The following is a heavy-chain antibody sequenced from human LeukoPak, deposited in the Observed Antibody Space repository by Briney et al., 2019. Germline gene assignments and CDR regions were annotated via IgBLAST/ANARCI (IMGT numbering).Heavy chain of an antibody. CDR3: ARGERFDY. CDR1: GSRFTSYW. Sequence: GSSLKISCQGSGSRFTSYWIGWVRQMAGKGLEWMGIIYRGDSDTRYSPSFQGQVTISADKSISTAYLQWSSLKASDTAMYYCARGERFDYWGQGTLVTVSS. V-gene: IGHV5-51*01. CDR2: IYRGDSDT. J-gene: IGHJ4*02. D-gene: IGHD1-1*01.